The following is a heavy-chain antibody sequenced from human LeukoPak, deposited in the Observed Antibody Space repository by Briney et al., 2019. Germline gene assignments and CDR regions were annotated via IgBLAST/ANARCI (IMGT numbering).Heavy chain of an antibody. Sequence: PSETLSLTCTVSGGSISSYYWSWIRQPPGKGLEWIGYIYYSGSTNYNPSLKSRVTISVDTSKNQFSLKLSSVTAADTAVYYCARDSSGWVWYFDLWGRGTLVTVSS. D-gene: IGHD6-19*01. CDR1: GGSISSYY. V-gene: IGHV4-59*01. CDR3: ARDSSGWVWYFDL. J-gene: IGHJ2*01. CDR2: IYYSGST.